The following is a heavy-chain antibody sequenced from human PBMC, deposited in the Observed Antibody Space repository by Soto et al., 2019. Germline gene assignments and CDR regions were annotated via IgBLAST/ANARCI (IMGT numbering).Heavy chain of an antibody. D-gene: IGHD2-15*01. CDR3: ARRGSNKWDEDFDF. Sequence: QVQLVQSGAEVKKPGASVKVSCQASGYTFTNYGISWVRQAPGQGLEWVGWISPYNGDTRYAQNVQGRVTLTTDTSTSAAYLELRSLRSDDTALCYCARRGSNKWDEDFDFWGQGTLVTVSS. J-gene: IGHJ4*02. CDR2: ISPYNGDT. V-gene: IGHV1-18*01. CDR1: GYTFTNYG.